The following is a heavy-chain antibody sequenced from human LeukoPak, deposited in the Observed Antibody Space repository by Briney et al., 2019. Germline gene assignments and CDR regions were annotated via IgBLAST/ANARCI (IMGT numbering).Heavy chain of an antibody. CDR1: GFTVSSNY. CDR3: ASAHSSLYYFDY. Sequence: GGSLRLSCGASGFTVSSNYMNWVRQAPGKGLEWVSVIYSAGSTYYADSVKGRFTISRDNSKNTLYLQMSSLRAEDTAVYYCASAHSSLYYFDYWGQGTLVTVSS. CDR2: IYSAGST. V-gene: IGHV3-53*01. D-gene: IGHD2-15*01. J-gene: IGHJ4*02.